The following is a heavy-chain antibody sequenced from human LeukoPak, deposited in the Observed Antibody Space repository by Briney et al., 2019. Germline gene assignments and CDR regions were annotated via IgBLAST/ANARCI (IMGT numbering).Heavy chain of an antibody. CDR3: ASAHDIMITFGGVIVPDAFDI. CDR1: GYTFTSYD. D-gene: IGHD3-16*02. V-gene: IGHV1-8*01. J-gene: IGHJ3*02. CDR2: MNPNSGKT. Sequence: EASVKVSCKASGYTFTSYDINWVRQATGQGLEWMGWMNPNSGKTGYAQKFQGRVTMTRNTSISTAYMELSSLRSEDTAVYYCASAHDIMITFGGVIVPDAFDIWGQGTMVTVSS.